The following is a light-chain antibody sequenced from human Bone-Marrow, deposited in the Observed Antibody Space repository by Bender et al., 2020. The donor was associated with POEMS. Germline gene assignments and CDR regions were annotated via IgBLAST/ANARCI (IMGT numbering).Light chain of an antibody. J-gene: IGLJ2*01. CDR3: CSHAGSDTYVV. CDR1: SSDVGSYNL. CDR2: EGT. Sequence: QSALTQPASVSGSPGQSITISCTGTSSDVGSYNLVSWYQHHPGKAPKLMIYEGTKRPSGVSNRFFGSKSGNTASLTISGLQAEDEADYYCCSHAGSDTYVVFGGGTKLTAL. V-gene: IGLV2-23*01.